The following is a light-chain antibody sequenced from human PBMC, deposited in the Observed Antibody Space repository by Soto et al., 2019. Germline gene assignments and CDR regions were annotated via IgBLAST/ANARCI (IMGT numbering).Light chain of an antibody. V-gene: IGLV2-14*01. J-gene: IGLJ1*01. CDR1: SSDVGGYNY. CDR3: RSYTSSSTRV. CDR2: EVS. Sequence: QCLLTQPASVSGSRGQSITISCTGTSSDVGGYNYVSWYQQHPGKAPKLMIYEVSNRPSGVSNRFSGSKSGNTASLTISGLQAEDEADYYCRSYTSSSTRVFGTGTKVTVL.